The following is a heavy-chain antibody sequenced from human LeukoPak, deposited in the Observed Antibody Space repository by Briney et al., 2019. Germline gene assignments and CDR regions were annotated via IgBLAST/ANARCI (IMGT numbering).Heavy chain of an antibody. V-gene: IGHV3-74*01. CDR2: IKTDGSST. J-gene: IGHJ6*04. CDR3: ARGPRNYYAMDV. D-gene: IGHD1-14*01. Sequence: GRSLSLSRAASGFTFRDYYMHWVRQAPGKGLVWVSHIKTDGSSTTYADSVKGQFTISRDNAKNTLYLQMNSLRAEDTAVYYCARGPRNYYAMDVWGKGTTVTVSS. CDR1: GFTFRDYY.